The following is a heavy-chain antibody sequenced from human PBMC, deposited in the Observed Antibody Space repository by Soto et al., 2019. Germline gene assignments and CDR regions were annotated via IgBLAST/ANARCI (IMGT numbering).Heavy chain of an antibody. V-gene: IGHV3-30*18. CDR3: AKDVKQWLAYHYYGMDV. D-gene: IGHD6-19*01. J-gene: IGHJ6*02. CDR1: GFTFNNYG. CDR2: ISFDGTNE. Sequence: QVQLVESGGGVVQPGRSLRLSCAASGFTFNNYGVHWIRQAPGKGLEWVAVISFDGTNEYYADSVKGRFTISRDNSKNTIYLQMNSLRAEDTAVYYCAKDVKQWLAYHYYGMDVWGQGTMVTVSS.